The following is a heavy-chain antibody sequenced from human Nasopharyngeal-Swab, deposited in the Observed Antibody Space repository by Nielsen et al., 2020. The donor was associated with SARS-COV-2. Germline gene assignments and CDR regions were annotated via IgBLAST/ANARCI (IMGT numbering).Heavy chain of an antibody. V-gene: IGHV3-30*03. J-gene: IGHJ4*02. D-gene: IGHD5-18*01. CDR1: GFVFGHSG. Sequence: GESLKISCAASGFVFGHSGMHWVRQAPGKGMEWVAATSFDEKRKDYAVPVKGRFTVSRDNSRNTLYLQMDSLTPEETAVYYCARDHGGGYTYSFFDYWGQGALVTVSS. CDR3: ARDHGGGYTYSFFDY. CDR2: TSFDEKRK.